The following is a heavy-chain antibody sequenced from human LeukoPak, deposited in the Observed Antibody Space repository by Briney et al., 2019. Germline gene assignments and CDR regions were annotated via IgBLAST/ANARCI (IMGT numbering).Heavy chain of an antibody. CDR2: IYPGDSDT. J-gene: IGHJ4*02. D-gene: IGHD3-3*01. CDR3: ARRFTTLGVVNFDY. CDR1: GYSFTSYW. V-gene: IGHV5-51*01. Sequence: GESLKISCKGSGYSFTSYWIGWVRQMPGKGLEWMGIIYPGDSDTRYSPPFQGHVTISADRSISTVYLQWSSLKASDTAMYYCARRFTTLGVVNFDYWGQGTLVTVSS.